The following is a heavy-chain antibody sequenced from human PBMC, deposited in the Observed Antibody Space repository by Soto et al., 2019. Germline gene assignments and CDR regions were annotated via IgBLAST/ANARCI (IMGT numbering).Heavy chain of an antibody. CDR3: AKANDYGLFDY. V-gene: IGHV3-30*18. D-gene: IGHD4-17*01. CDR1: GFTFSSYG. Sequence: VQLVESGGGVVQPGRSLRLSCAASGFTFSSYGMHWVRQAPGKGLEWVAVISYDGSNKYYADSVKGRFTISRDNSKNTLYLQMNSLRAEDTAVYYCAKANDYGLFDYWGQGTLVTVSS. J-gene: IGHJ4*02. CDR2: ISYDGSNK.